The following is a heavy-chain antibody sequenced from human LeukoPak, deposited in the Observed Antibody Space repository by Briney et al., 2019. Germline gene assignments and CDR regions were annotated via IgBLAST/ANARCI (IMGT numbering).Heavy chain of an antibody. CDR2: INPNDGTT. CDR1: GYRFTDYY. CDR3: ARTSDYYNYYFDY. J-gene: IGHJ4*02. D-gene: IGHD4-11*01. V-gene: IGHV1-2*02. Sequence: GASVKVSCKASGYRFTDYYVHWVRQAPGRGLEWVAWINPNDGTTNYAQKFQGRVTMITDTSISTAYMELSNLRSDDTAVYYCARTSDYYNYYFDYWGQGTPVTVSS.